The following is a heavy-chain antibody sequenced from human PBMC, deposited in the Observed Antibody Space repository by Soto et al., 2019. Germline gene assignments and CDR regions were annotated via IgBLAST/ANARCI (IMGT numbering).Heavy chain of an antibody. D-gene: IGHD5-12*01. V-gene: IGHV2-5*01. CDR1: GFSLSTSGVG. J-gene: IGHJ4*02. Sequence: QITLKESGPTLVKPTQTLTLTCTFSGFSLSTSGVGVGWIRQPPGKALEWLALIYWNDDKRYSPSLKSRLTITKDTSKNHVVLTMTNMDPVDTATYRCVHGEVAHGYDYFDSWGQGTLVTVSS. CDR2: IYWNDDK. CDR3: VHGEVAHGYDYFDS.